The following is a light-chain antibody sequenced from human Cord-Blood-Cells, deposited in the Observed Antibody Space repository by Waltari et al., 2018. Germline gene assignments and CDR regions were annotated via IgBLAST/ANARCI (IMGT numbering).Light chain of an antibody. J-gene: IGLJ2*01. Sequence: QSALTQPRSVSGSPGQSVTISCTGTSSDVGGYNYASWYQQHPGKAPKLMIYDVSKRPSGVPDRFSGSKSGNTASLTISGLQAEDKADYYCCSYAGSYTLVFGGGTKLTVL. CDR2: DVS. CDR3: CSYAGSYTLV. CDR1: SSDVGGYNY. V-gene: IGLV2-11*01.